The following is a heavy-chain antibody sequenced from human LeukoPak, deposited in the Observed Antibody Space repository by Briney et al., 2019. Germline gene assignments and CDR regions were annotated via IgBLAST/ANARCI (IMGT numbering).Heavy chain of an antibody. CDR2: IYHSGST. D-gene: IGHD1-1*01. J-gene: IGHJ4*02. CDR1: GYSISSDYY. Sequence: SETLSLTCTVSGYSISSDYYWGWIRQPPGKGLEWIGSIYHSGSTYYNPSLKSRVTISIDTSKNQFSLYLDSVTAADTAVYYCARDWNRYAYWGQGTLVTVSS. V-gene: IGHV4-38-2*02. CDR3: ARDWNRYAY.